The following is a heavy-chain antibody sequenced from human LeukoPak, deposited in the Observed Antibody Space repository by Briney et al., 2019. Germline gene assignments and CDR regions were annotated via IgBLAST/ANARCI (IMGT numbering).Heavy chain of an antibody. V-gene: IGHV4-4*07. Sequence: SETLSLTCTVSGGSISSYYWSWIRQPAGKGLEWIGRIYTSGSTNYNPSLKSRVTMSVVTSKNQFSLKLSSVTAADTAVYYCARDGASVRFLERSNHHMGVWGKGTTVTVSS. CDR1: GGSISSYY. CDR3: ARDGASVRFLERSNHHMGV. J-gene: IGHJ6*03. CDR2: IYTSGST. D-gene: IGHD3-3*01.